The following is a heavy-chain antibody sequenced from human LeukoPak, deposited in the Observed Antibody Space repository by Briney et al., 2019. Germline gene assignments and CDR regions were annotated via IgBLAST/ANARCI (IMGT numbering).Heavy chain of an antibody. D-gene: IGHD4-11*01. V-gene: IGHV3-48*01. Sequence: PGGSLRLSCAASGFTFSSYSMNWVRQAPGKGLEWVSYISSSSSTIYYADSVKGRFTISRDNAKNSLYLQMNSLRAEDTAVYYCGRPALTTVTKGGFYYMDVWGKGTTVTVSS. CDR1: GFTFSSYS. CDR3: GRPALTTVTKGGFYYMDV. J-gene: IGHJ6*03. CDR2: ISSSSSTI.